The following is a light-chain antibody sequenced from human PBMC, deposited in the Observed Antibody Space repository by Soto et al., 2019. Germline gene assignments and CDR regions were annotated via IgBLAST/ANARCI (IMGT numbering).Light chain of an antibody. CDR2: AAS. CDR3: QQLNSYPIT. J-gene: IGKJ5*01. CDR1: QGISSY. V-gene: IGKV1-9*01. Sequence: DIQMTQSPSSLSASLGARVTISCRASQGISSYLAWYKQKLGKAPKIMIYAASTLQSGVPSRFRGSGSGTEFTLTISSLKPEDFATYYCQQLNSYPITFGQGTRLEIK.